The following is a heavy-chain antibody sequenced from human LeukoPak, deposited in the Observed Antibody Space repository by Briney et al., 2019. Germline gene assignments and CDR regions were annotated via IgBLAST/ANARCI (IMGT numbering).Heavy chain of an antibody. CDR3: ARGGYCSGGSCDETYFQH. Sequence: SETLSLTCTVSGGSISSSSYYWGWIRQPPGKGLEWIGEIYHSGSTNYNPSLKSRVTISVDKSKNQFSLKLSSVTAADTAVYYCARGGYCSGGSCDETYFQHWGQGTLVTVSS. J-gene: IGHJ1*01. V-gene: IGHV4-39*07. CDR1: GGSISSSSYY. CDR2: IYHSGST. D-gene: IGHD2-15*01.